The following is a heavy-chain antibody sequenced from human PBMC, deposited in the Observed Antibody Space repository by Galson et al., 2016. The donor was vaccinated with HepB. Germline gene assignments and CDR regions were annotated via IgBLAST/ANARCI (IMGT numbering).Heavy chain of an antibody. CDR3: ARVDTPQTKVYFYALDV. D-gene: IGHD2-15*01. Sequence: SLRLSCAASGFTFSHYGMHWVRQAPGKGLEWLSFISFDGLNKVFADSVKGRFTISRDNSNNMLYLQLNSLRYDGTAVYFCARVDTPQTKVYFYALDVWGQGTTVTVSS. CDR1: GFTFSHYG. CDR2: ISFDGLNK. V-gene: IGHV3-30*03. J-gene: IGHJ6*02.